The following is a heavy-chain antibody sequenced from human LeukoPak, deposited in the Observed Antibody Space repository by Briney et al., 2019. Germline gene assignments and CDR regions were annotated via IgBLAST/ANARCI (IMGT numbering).Heavy chain of an antibody. J-gene: IGHJ4*02. Sequence: GASVKVSCKASGYTFTGYYMHWVRQAPGQGLEWMGWINPNSGGTNYAQKFQGRVTMTRDTSISKAYMELSRLRSDDTAVYYCARRAGAYSHPYDYWGQGTLVTVSS. CDR3: ARRAGAYSHPYDY. D-gene: IGHD4/OR15-4a*01. CDR1: GYTFTGYY. V-gene: IGHV1-2*02. CDR2: INPNSGGT.